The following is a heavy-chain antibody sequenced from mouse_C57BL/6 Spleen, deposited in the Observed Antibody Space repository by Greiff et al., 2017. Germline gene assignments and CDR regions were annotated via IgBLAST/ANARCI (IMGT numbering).Heavy chain of an antibody. CDR1: GFSLTSYG. CDR3: ARHGFYYRGAMDY. Sequence: VKLVESGPGLVAPSQSLSITCTVSGFSLTSYGVHWVRQPPGKGLEWLVVIWSDGSTTYNSALKSRLSISKDNSKSQVFLKMNSLQTDDTAMYYCARHGFYYRGAMDYWGQGTSVTVSS. CDR2: IWSDGST. J-gene: IGHJ4*01. D-gene: IGHD1-1*01. V-gene: IGHV2-6-1*01.